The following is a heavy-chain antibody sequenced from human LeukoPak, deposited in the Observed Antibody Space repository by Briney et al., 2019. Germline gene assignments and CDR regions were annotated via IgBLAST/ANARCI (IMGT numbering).Heavy chain of an antibody. D-gene: IGHD3-10*01. CDR1: GGSISSSSYY. CDR2: IYYSGST. V-gene: IGHV4-39*01. J-gene: IGHJ6*03. CDR3: ARLPRITMVRGVYYYYYYMDV. Sequence: SETLSLTCTVSGGSISSSSYYWGWIRQPPGKGLEWIGSIYYSGSTYYNPPLKSRVTISVDTSKNQFSLKLSSVTAADTAVYYCARLPRITMVRGVYYYYYYMDVWGKGTTVTVSS.